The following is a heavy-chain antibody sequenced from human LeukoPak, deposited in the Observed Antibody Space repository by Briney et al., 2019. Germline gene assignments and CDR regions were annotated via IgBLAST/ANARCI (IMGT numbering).Heavy chain of an antibody. D-gene: IGHD3-10*01. J-gene: IGHJ4*02. CDR1: GFTFSDYY. CDR3: ARAGTMVRGVNFDY. Sequence: GGSLRLSCAASGFTFSDYYMSWIRQAPGKGLERVSYISSSGSTIYYADSVKGRFTISRDDAKNSLYLQMNSLRAEDTAVYYCARAGTMVRGVNFDYWGQGTLVTVSS. CDR2: ISSSGSTI. V-gene: IGHV3-11*04.